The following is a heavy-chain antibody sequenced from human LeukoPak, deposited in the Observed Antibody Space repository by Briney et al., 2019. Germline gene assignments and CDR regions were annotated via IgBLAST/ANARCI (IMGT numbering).Heavy chain of an antibody. D-gene: IGHD2-2*01. CDR1: GFTFSSYA. V-gene: IGHV3-30*04. Sequence: GRSLRLSCAASGFTFSSYAMHWVRQAPGKGLEWVAVISYDGSNKYYADSVKGRFTISRDNSKNTLYLQMNSLRAEDTAVYYCAREDIVVDGWPYGMHVWGQGTTVTVSS. CDR3: AREDIVVDGWPYGMHV. CDR2: ISYDGSNK. J-gene: IGHJ6*02.